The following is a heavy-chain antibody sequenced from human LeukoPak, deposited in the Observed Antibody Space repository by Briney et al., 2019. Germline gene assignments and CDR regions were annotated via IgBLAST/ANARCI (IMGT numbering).Heavy chain of an antibody. CDR3: AREPMIRGITHFDY. Sequence: SETLSLTCTVSGGSISSATYCWGRIRQPAGKGLEWIGRIYTSGTTNDNPSLKSRVTISVDTSKNKFSLELTSVTAADTAMYYCAREPMIRGITHFDYWGQGTLVTVSS. CDR2: IYTSGTT. D-gene: IGHD3-10*01. CDR1: GGSISSATYC. V-gene: IGHV4-61*02. J-gene: IGHJ4*02.